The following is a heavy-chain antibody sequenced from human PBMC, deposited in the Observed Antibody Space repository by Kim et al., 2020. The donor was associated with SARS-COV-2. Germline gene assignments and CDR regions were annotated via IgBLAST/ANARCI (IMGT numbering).Heavy chain of an antibody. CDR3: ARDLHYGPFYY. CDR1: GFTFSDYE. Sequence: GGSLRLSCATSGFTFSDYEMHWVRQAPGKGLEWVSYIIGNGTTKYYADSVKGRFTISRDNDNNSPYLQMDRLRTDDTAIYYCARDLHYGPFYY. D-gene: IGHD4-17*01. CDR2: IIGNGTTK. J-gene: IGHJ6*01. V-gene: IGHV3-48*03.